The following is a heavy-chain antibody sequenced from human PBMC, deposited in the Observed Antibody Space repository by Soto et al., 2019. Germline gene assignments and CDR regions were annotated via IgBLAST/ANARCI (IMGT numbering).Heavy chain of an antibody. V-gene: IGHV3-23*01. CDR2: ISGSGGST. D-gene: IGHD6-13*01. CDR1: GFTFSNYA. Sequence: DVQLLESGEGLVQPGGSLRLSCAASGFTFSNYALSWVRQAPGKGLEWVSAISGSGGSTYYADSVKGRFTISRDNSKKTLYLQMNSLRAEATAVYYCAKGRGSSWYVPFDYWGHGTLVTVSS. CDR3: AKGRGSSWYVPFDY. J-gene: IGHJ4*01.